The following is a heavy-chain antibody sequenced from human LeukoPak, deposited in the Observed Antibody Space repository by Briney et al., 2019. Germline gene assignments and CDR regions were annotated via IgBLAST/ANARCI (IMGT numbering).Heavy chain of an antibody. CDR3: SSLAMIRGVMPFDY. V-gene: IGHV3-15*01. Sequence: GGSLRLSCAVSGFTLSNAWMTWVRQAPGKGLEWVGRIKSKTDGGTTDYAAPVKGRFSISRDDSINTLFLQMNSLKSEDTAVYYCSSLAMIRGVMPFDYWGQGTLVTVSS. J-gene: IGHJ4*02. D-gene: IGHD3-10*01. CDR2: IKSKTDGGTT. CDR1: GFTLSNAW.